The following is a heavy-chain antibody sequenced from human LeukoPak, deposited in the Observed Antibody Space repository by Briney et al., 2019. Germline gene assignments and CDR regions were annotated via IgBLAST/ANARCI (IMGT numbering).Heavy chain of an antibody. D-gene: IGHD6-6*01. CDR2: MNPNSGNT. CDR1: GYTFTSYD. CDR3: ARGKMQLAYYFDY. J-gene: IGHJ4*02. Sequence: ASVKVSCKASGYTFTSYDINWVRQATGQGLEWMGWMNPNSGNTGFAQKFQGRVTMTRNTSISTVYMELSSVRSEDTAVYYCARGKMQLAYYFDYWGQGTLVTVSS. V-gene: IGHV1-8*01.